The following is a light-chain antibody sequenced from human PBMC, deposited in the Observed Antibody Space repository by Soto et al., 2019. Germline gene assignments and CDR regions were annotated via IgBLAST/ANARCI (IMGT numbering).Light chain of an antibody. CDR1: QSVTSNF. CDR2: GAS. V-gene: IGKV3-20*01. Sequence: EIVLTQSPGTLSLTRGERTTLSCRASQSVTSNFLAWYQQKPGQAPRLLIYGASSRATGIPDRFSGSGSGTGFILTISRLEPEDSAVYYCQQYGSSPVTFGQGTKVEIK. J-gene: IGKJ1*01. CDR3: QQYGSSPVT.